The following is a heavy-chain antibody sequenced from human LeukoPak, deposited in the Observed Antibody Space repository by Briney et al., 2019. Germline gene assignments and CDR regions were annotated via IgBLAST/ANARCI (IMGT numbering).Heavy chain of an antibody. V-gene: IGHV3-11*04. CDR3: VRGASGWSLGY. Sequence: GGSLRLSCAASAFSFSDYYLTWLRQAPGKGLEWISYISSSGNTINYADSVKGRFTISRDNAKNSLYLQMNSLRAEDTAVYYCVRGASGWSLGYWGQGTLVTVSS. J-gene: IGHJ4*02. D-gene: IGHD6-19*01. CDR1: AFSFSDYY. CDR2: ISSSGNTI.